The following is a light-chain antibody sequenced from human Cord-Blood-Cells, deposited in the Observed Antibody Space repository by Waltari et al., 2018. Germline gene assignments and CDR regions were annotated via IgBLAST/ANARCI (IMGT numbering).Light chain of an antibody. CDR2: KDS. Sequence: SYELTQPPSVSVSPGQTARITCSGDALPKQYAYWYQQKPGQAPVLVRYKDSERPSGIPERFSGSSSGKTVTLTISGVQAEDEADYYCQSADSSGTYYVFGTGTKVTVL. J-gene: IGLJ1*01. CDR3: QSADSSGTYYV. V-gene: IGLV3-25*02. CDR1: ALPKQY.